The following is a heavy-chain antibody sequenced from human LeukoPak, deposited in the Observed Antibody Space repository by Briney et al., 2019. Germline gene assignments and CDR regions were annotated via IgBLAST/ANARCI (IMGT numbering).Heavy chain of an antibody. CDR2: ICHSGST. CDR1: VGSISSSNW. Sequence: SETLSLTCAVSVGSISSSNWWSWVRQPAGKGLEGIGEICHSGSTNYNPSLKSRVTISVDKSKNQFSLKLSSVTAADTAVYYCARAKGSLRGYSYGYPSEFDYWGQGTLVTVSS. CDR3: ARAKGSLRGYSYGYPSEFDY. J-gene: IGHJ4*02. V-gene: IGHV4-4*02. D-gene: IGHD5-18*01.